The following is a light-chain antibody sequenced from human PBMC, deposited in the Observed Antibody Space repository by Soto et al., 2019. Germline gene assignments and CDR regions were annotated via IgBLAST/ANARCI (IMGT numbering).Light chain of an antibody. CDR1: QSISSD. Sequence: EIMMTQSPDTLSVSPGERATVSCRANQSISSDFAWFQLKPGQAPRLLIYGASTRAPDVPDRFSSSGSGTEFTLTISSLQSEDFAVYYCQQYNNRPYTFGQGTKLEIK. CDR3: QQYNNRPYT. J-gene: IGKJ2*01. CDR2: GAS. V-gene: IGKV3-15*01.